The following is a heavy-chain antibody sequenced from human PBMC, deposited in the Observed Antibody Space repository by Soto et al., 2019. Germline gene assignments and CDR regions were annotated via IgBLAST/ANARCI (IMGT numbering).Heavy chain of an antibody. V-gene: IGHV1-8*01. CDR2: MNPNSGNT. CDR1: GYTFTSYD. J-gene: IGHJ4*02. CDR3: ARGRRQKNCTNGVCYREYYFDY. Sequence: ASVKVSCKASGYTFTSYDINWVRQATGQGLEWMGWMNPNSGNTGYAQKFQGRVTMTRNTSISTAYMELSSLRSEDTAVYYCARGRRQKNCTNGVCYREYYFDYWGQGTLVTVSS. D-gene: IGHD2-8*01.